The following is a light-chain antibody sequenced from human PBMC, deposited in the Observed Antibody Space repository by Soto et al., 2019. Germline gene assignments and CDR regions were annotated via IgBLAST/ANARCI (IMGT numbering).Light chain of an antibody. CDR1: QSILHSSNNKIC. V-gene: IGKV4-1*01. CDR2: DAS. CDR3: QQYDRWPVT. J-gene: IGKJ4*01. Sequence: VLTPFPYSLSLSLRERATINCKSSQSILHSSNNKICLAWYQHKPGQSPRLLISDASTGAPGIPPRFSGSGSGTEFTLTIDRLQSADFAVYYCQQYDRWPVTFGGGTKVDIK.